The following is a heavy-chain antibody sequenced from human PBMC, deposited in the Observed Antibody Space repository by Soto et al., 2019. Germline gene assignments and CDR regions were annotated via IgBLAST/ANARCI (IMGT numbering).Heavy chain of an antibody. CDR3: AKDPAKDSSGSWT. CDR1: GFTFSSYG. J-gene: IGHJ5*02. Sequence: QVQLVESGGGVVQPGRSLSLSCAASGFTFSSYGMHWVRQAPGKGLEWVAVISYDGSNKYYADSVKGRFTISRDNSKNPLYLQRNSLRAEDTAVYYWAKDPAKDSSGSWTWGQGTLVPVSS. V-gene: IGHV3-30*18. D-gene: IGHD3-22*01. CDR2: ISYDGSNK.